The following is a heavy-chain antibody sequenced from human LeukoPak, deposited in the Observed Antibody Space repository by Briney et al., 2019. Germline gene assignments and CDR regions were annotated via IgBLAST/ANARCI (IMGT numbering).Heavy chain of an antibody. D-gene: IGHD1-1*01. Sequence: GGSLRLSCAASGFTFSTYWMSWVRQPPGKGLEWVAFISINTDTFYADSVRGRFTISRDSSKNTLFLQMNSLRDEDSAVYYCAIAQSWDELFDSWGQGTLVTVSS. CDR1: GFTFSTYW. CDR3: AIAQSWDELFDS. J-gene: IGHJ4*02. CDR2: ISINTDT. V-gene: IGHV3-21*04.